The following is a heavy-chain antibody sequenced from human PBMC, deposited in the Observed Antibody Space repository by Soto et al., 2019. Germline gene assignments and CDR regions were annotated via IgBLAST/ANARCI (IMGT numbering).Heavy chain of an antibody. D-gene: IGHD4-4*01. CDR1: GFTFTNSA. Sequence: GASVKVSCKDSGFTFTNSAIQWVRQARGQRLEWIGWIVVGSGNTNYAQKFQGRVTMTRDTSTSTVYMELSSLRSEDTAVYYCARAPLQGNWFAPWGQGTLVTVS. CDR2: IVVGSGNT. V-gene: IGHV1-58*02. CDR3: ARAPLQGNWFAP. J-gene: IGHJ5*02.